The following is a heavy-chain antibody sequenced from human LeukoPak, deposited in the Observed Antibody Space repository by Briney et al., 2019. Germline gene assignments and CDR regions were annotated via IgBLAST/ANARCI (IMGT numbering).Heavy chain of an antibody. CDR3: ARRGYDSSGYYRNY. CDR1: GGSISSSSYY. CDR2: IYYSGST. D-gene: IGHD3-22*01. J-gene: IGHJ4*02. Sequence: SETLSLNCTVSGGSISSSSYYWGWIRQPPGKGLEWIGSIYYSGSTYYNPSLKSRVTISVDTSKNQFSLKLSSVTAADTAVYYCARRGYDSSGYYRNYWGQGTLVTVSS. V-gene: IGHV4-39*01.